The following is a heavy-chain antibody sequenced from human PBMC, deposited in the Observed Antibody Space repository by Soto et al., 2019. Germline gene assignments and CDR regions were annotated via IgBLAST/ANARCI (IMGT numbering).Heavy chain of an antibody. Sequence: AGGSLRLSCAASGFTFSSYAMSWVRQAPGKGLEWVSAISGSGGSTYYADSVKGRFTISRDNSKNTLYLQMNSLRAEDTAVYYCEKDGDSQLWWRTHFDYWGQGTLVTAPQ. J-gene: IGHJ4*02. CDR1: GFTFSSYA. V-gene: IGHV3-23*01. CDR3: EKDGDSQLWWRTHFDY. D-gene: IGHD5-18*01. CDR2: ISGSGGST.